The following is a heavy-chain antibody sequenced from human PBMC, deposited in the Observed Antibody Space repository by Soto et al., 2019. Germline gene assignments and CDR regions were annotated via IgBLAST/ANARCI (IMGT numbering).Heavy chain of an antibody. Sequence: ASVKVSCKATGYTFTTYTTIHWVRQAPGQRLEWMGWINSSNGDTDYSQKFQGRVTITTDASTSTAYMELSSLRSEDTAVYYCARGFEDYYDSSGYDAFDIWGQGTMVTVSS. CDR3: ARGFEDYYDSSGYDAFDI. CDR2: INSSNGDT. D-gene: IGHD3-22*01. J-gene: IGHJ3*02. CDR1: GYTFTTYT. V-gene: IGHV1-3*01.